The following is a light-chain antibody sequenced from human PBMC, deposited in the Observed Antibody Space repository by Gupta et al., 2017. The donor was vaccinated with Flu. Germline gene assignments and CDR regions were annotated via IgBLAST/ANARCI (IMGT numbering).Light chain of an antibody. V-gene: IGKV1-39*01. CDR3: QQSYSTPLT. CDR2: AAS. Sequence: DIQMTQSPSSLSASVGDRVTITCRASQSISSYLNWYQQKPGKAPKLLTYAASSLQSGVPSRFSGSGSGTDFTLTISSLQPEDFATYYCQQSYSTPLTFGGRTKVEIK. J-gene: IGKJ4*01. CDR1: QSISSY.